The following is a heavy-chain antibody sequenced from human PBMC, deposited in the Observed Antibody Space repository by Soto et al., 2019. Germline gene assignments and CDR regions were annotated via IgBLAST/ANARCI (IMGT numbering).Heavy chain of an antibody. CDR2: IIPISGTA. D-gene: IGHD2-2*01. J-gene: IGHJ6*02. Sequence: QVQLVQSGAEVKKPGSSVKVSCKASGGTFSSYAISWVRQAPGHGLEWMGGIIPISGTANYAQKFQGRVTITADESTSTVYMELSSLRSEDTAVYYCARSQGSSTSLEIYYYYYYGMDVWGQGTTVTVSS. CDR3: ARSQGSSTSLEIYYYYYYGMDV. CDR1: GGTFSSYA. V-gene: IGHV1-69*01.